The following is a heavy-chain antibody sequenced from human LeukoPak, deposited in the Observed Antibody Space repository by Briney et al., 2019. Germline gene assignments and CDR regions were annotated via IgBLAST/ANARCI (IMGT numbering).Heavy chain of an antibody. J-gene: IGHJ4*02. V-gene: IGHV4-34*01. CDR3: ARRLNKVVPAAYDY. CDR2: INHSGST. D-gene: IGHD2-2*01. Sequence: PSETLSLTCAVDGGSFSGYYWSWIRQPPGKGLEWIGEINHSGSTNYNPSLKSRATISVDTSKNQFSLRLSSLTAADTAVYYCARRLNKVVPAAYDYWGQGTLVTVSS. CDR1: GGSFSGYY.